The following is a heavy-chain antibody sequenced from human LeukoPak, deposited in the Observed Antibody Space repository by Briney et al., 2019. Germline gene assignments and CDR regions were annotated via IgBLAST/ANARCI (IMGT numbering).Heavy chain of an antibody. J-gene: IGHJ4*02. Sequence: GGSLRLSCAASGFTFSSYAMSWVRQAPGKGLEWVSAISGSGGSTHYADSVKGRFTISRDNSKNTLYLQMNSLRAEDTAVYYCAKHPPSEIVLMVYASFDYWGQGTLVTVSS. V-gene: IGHV3-23*01. CDR1: GFTFSSYA. CDR2: ISGSGGST. CDR3: AKHPPSEIVLMVYASFDY. D-gene: IGHD2-8*01.